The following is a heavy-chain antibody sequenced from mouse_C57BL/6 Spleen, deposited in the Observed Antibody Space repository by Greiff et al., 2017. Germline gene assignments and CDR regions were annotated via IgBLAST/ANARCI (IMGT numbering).Heavy chain of an antibody. D-gene: IGHD4-1*01. Sequence: QVQLQQPGAELVKPGASVKLSCKASGYTFTSYWMQWVKQRPGQGLEWIGEIDPSDSYTNYNQKFKGKATLTVDTSSSTAYMQLSSLTSEDSAVYYCARRGLTGTVDYWGQGTTRTVSS. V-gene: IGHV1-50*01. CDR1: GYTFTSYW. CDR2: IDPSDSYT. CDR3: ARRGLTGTVDY. J-gene: IGHJ2*01.